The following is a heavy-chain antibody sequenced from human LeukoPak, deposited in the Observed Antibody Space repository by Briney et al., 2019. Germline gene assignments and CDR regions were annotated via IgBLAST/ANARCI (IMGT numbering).Heavy chain of an antibody. Sequence: SETLSLTCAVYGGSFSGYCWSWIRQPPGKGLEWIGEINHSGSTNYNPSLKSRVTISVDTSKNQFSLKLSSVTAADTAVYYCARVEVGADNAEYFQHWGQGTLVTVSS. D-gene: IGHD1-26*01. CDR1: GGSFSGYC. V-gene: IGHV4-34*01. CDR2: INHSGST. J-gene: IGHJ1*01. CDR3: ARVEVGADNAEYFQH.